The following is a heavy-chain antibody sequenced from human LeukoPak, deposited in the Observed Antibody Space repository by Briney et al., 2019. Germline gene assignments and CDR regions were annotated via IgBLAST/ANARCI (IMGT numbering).Heavy chain of an antibody. V-gene: IGHV4-34*01. D-gene: IGHD3-10*01. CDR1: GGSLSGYY. CDR3: ARHLGDDRDY. CDR2: INHSGST. J-gene: IGHJ4*02. Sequence: TSETLSLTCAVYGGSLSGYYWSWIRQPPGKGLEWIGEINHSGSTNYNPSLKSRVTISVDTSKNQFSLKLSSVTAADTAVYYCARHLGDDRDYWGQGTLVTVPS.